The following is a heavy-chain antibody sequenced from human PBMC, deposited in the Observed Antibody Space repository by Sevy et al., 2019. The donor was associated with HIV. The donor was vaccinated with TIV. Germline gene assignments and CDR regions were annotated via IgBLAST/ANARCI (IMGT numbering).Heavy chain of an antibody. V-gene: IGHV4-59*08. CDR3: AGENAWGRGYS. Sequence: SETLSLTCTVSGGSITSLYWNWIRQPPGKGLEWIATIYYNGHINYNPSLKSRVTLSLDTSKNQCSLGLSSVTAADTAMYYCAGENAWGRGYSWGQGTLVTVSS. CDR1: GGSITSLY. D-gene: IGHD1-26*01. CDR2: IYYNGHI. J-gene: IGHJ4*02.